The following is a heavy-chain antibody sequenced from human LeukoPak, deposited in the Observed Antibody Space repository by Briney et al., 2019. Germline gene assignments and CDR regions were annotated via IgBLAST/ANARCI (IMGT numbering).Heavy chain of an antibody. J-gene: IGHJ4*02. D-gene: IGHD3-10*01. CDR1: GFSFSDYV. V-gene: IGHV3-64*02. CDR3: ARVGGGSGSYRPPLFYFDN. CDR2: ISSNGRTT. Sequence: PGGSLRLSCAASGFSFSDYVMYWVRQAPGQGLEYVSCISSNGRTTYYAESVEGRFTISRDNSRNALYLQMGSLRADDMAMYYCARVGGGSGSYRPPLFYFDNWGQGTLVTVSS.